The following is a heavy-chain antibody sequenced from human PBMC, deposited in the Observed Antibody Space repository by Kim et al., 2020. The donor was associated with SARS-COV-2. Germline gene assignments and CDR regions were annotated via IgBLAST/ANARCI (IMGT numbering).Heavy chain of an antibody. CDR1: GGSFSGYY. CDR3: ARGVLLWFGVSYYYYGMDV. V-gene: IGHV4-34*01. D-gene: IGHD3-10*01. CDR2: INHSGST. J-gene: IGHJ6*02. Sequence: SETLSLTCAVYGGSFSGYYWSWIRQPPGKGLEWIGEINHSGSTNYNPSLKSRVTISVDTSKNQFSLKLSSVTAADTAVYYCARGVLLWFGVSYYYYGMDVWGQGTTVTVSS.